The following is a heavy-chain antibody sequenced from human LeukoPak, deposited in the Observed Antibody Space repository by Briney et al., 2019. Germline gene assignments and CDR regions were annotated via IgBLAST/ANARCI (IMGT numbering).Heavy chain of an antibody. CDR2: IYYSGST. V-gene: IGHV4-39*01. J-gene: IGHJ3*02. CDR1: GGSISSSSYY. Sequence: PSETLSLTCTVSGGSISSSSYYWGWIRQPPGKGLEWIGSIYYSGSTYYNPSLKSRVTISVDTSKNQFSLKLSSVTAADTAVYYCVRPPRDGYTDDAFDIWGQGTMVTASS. CDR3: VRPPRDGYTDDAFDI. D-gene: IGHD5-12*01.